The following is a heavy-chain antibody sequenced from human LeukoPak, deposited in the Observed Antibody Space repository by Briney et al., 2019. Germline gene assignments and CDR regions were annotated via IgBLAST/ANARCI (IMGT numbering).Heavy chain of an antibody. CDR3: ARFSVVGEYYFDY. CDR1: GFTFSSYS. V-gene: IGHV3-21*01. Sequence: GGSLRLSCAASGFTFSSYSMNWVRQAPGKGLEWVSSISSSSSYIYYADSVKGRFNISRDNAKNSLYLQMNSQRAEDTAVYYCARFSVVGEYYFDYWGQGTLVTVSS. J-gene: IGHJ4*02. CDR2: ISSSSSYI. D-gene: IGHD3-16*01.